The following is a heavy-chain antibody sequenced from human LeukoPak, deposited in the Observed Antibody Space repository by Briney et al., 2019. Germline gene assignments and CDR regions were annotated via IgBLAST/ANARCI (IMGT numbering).Heavy chain of an antibody. V-gene: IGHV3-30*02. CDR2: IRYDGSNK. CDR1: GFTFSSYG. J-gene: IGHJ4*02. D-gene: IGHD1-26*01. Sequence: PGGSLRLSCAASGFTFSSYGMHWVRQAPGKGLEWVAFIRYDGSNKYYADSVKGRFTISRDNSKNTLYLQMNSLRAEDMAVYYCAKRGATTVDYWGQGALVTVSS. CDR3: AKRGATTVDY.